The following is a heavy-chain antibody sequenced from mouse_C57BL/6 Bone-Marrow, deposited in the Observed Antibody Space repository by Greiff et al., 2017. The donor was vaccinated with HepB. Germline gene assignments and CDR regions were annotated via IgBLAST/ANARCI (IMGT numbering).Heavy chain of an antibody. CDR1: GYTFTSYG. CDR2: IYPRSGNT. Sequence: VQLQQSGAELARPGASVKLSCKASGYTFTSYGISWVKQRTGQGLEWIGEIYPRSGNTYYNEKFKGKATLTADKASSTAYMELRSLTSEDSAVYFCASHMMTRYFDVWGTGTTVTVAS. CDR3: ASHMMTRYFDV. J-gene: IGHJ1*03. D-gene: IGHD2-4*01. V-gene: IGHV1-81*01.